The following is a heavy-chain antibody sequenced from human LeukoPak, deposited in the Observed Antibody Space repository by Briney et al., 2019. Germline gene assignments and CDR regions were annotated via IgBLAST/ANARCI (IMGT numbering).Heavy chain of an antibody. J-gene: IGHJ4*02. V-gene: IGHV1-18*01. CDR2: ISAYNGNT. Sequence: ASVKVSCKASGYTFTNYGVNWVRQAPGQGLEWMGWISAYNGNTNYAQKLQGRVTMTTDTSTSTAYMELRSLRSDDTAVYYCARASMITFGGVIPGLVQNDYWGQGTLVTVSS. CDR3: ARASMITFGGVIPGLVQNDY. D-gene: IGHD3-16*02. CDR1: GYTFTNYG.